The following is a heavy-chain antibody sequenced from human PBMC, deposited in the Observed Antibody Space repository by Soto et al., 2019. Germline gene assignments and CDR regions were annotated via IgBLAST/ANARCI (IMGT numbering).Heavy chain of an antibody. J-gene: IGHJ4*02. V-gene: IGHV1-8*01. Sequence: QVQLVQSGAEVKKPGASVKVSCKASGYTFTSYDINWVRQATGQGLEWMGWMNPNSGNTGYEQKFKGRVTMTRNTSISTAYMELSSLRSEDTAVYYCAREHSSSWRFDYWGQGTLVTVSS. CDR1: GYTFTSYD. D-gene: IGHD6-13*01. CDR3: AREHSSSWRFDY. CDR2: MNPNSGNT.